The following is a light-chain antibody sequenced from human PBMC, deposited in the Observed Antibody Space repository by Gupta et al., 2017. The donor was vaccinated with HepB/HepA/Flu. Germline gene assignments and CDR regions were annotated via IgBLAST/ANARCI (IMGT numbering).Light chain of an antibody. CDR1: QSVSSY. CDR3: QHRSDWPIT. Sequence: EIVLTQSPATLSLSPGERATLSCRASQSVSSYLDWYQQKPGQDPRLLIYDASSRDTAFADKFSGSGSGTDFTLTISSREPEDFAVYYCQHRSDWPITVGRGTKVE. CDR2: DAS. J-gene: IGKJ4*01. V-gene: IGKV3-11*01.